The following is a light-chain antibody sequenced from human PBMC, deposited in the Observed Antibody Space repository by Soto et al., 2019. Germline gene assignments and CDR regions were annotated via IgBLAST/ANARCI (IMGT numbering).Light chain of an antibody. CDR3: QQRSNWPPIT. J-gene: IGKJ5*01. CDR2: DAS. CDR1: QSVSSY. V-gene: IGKV3-11*01. Sequence: IVMTQSPATLSVSPGERATLCCRTSQSVSSYLAWYQQKPGQAPRLLIYDASNRATGIPARFSGSGSGTDLTLTISSLEPEDFAVYYCQQRSNWPPITFGQGTRLEIK.